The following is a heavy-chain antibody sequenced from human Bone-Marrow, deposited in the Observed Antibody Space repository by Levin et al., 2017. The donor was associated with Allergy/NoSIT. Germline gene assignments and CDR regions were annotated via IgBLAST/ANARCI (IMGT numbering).Heavy chain of an antibody. CDR1: GFTFRDYW. CDR2: IKQDGSRK. J-gene: IGHJ4*02. V-gene: IGHV3-7*01. CDR3: AREGEGGFDV. D-gene: IGHD2-15*01. Sequence: GESLKISCEASGFTFRDYWMSWVRQAPGKGLEWVANIKQDGSRKEFVDSVEGRFTISRDNAKNSVYLEMNSLRGDDMAVYYCAREGEGGFDVWGQGTLATVSS.